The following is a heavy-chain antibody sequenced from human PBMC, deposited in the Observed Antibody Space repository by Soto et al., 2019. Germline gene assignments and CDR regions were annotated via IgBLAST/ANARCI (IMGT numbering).Heavy chain of an antibody. J-gene: IGHJ4*02. CDR3: ARAGNGYKYGSYFDY. CDR1: GGAFNAYY. CDR2: INYTGST. Sequence: QVQLQQWGAGLLKPSETLSLTCGVYGGAFNAYYWSWIRQTPGKGLEWIGEINYTGSTNYNPSLKSRVTISVDRSQNLFSLNVRSVTAADTALYYCARAGNGYKYGSYFDYWGQGTPVTVSS. D-gene: IGHD5-18*01. V-gene: IGHV4-34*01.